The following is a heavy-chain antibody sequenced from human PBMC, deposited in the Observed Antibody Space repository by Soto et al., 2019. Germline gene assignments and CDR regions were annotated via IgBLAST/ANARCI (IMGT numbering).Heavy chain of an antibody. Sequence: GGSLRLSCAPSGFTFSSYSRNWVRQAPGQGLEWVSSISSSSSYIYYADSVKGRFTISRDNAKNSLYLQMNSLRAEDTAVYYCARDYEGAYCGGDCYSGGAFDIWGQGTMVTVSS. CDR3: ARDYEGAYCGGDCYSGGAFDI. CDR2: ISSSSSYI. J-gene: IGHJ3*02. D-gene: IGHD2-21*02. CDR1: GFTFSSYS. V-gene: IGHV3-21*01.